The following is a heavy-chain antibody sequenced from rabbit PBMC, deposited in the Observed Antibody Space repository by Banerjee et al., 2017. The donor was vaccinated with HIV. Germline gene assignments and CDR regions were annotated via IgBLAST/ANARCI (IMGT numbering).Heavy chain of an antibody. J-gene: IGHJ4*01. Sequence: QEQLEESGGDLVKPEGSLTLTCKASGFSLNNNYVMRWVRQAPGKGLEWIASIYSTSGTTYYATWAKGRFTISKTSSTTVTLQMTSLTAADTATYFCASDIYYWHGDAGSGYAIPRFTLWGPGTLVTVS. CDR3: ASDIYYWHGDAGSGYAIPRFTL. CDR2: IYSTSGTT. CDR1: GFSLNNNYV. V-gene: IGHV1S45*01. D-gene: IGHD6-1*01.